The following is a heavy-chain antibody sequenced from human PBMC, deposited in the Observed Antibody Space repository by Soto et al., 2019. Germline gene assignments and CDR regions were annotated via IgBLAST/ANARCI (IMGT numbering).Heavy chain of an antibody. CDR1: GFTFSNAW. Sequence: EVQLVESGGGLVKPGGSLRLSCAASGFTFSNAWMSWVRQAPGKGLEWVGRIKRKTDGGTTDYAAPVKGRFTISRDDSKNTLILQMNSLKTEVTAVYYCTTGIVVVSPSGMDVWGQGTTVTVSS. CDR3: TTGIVVVSPSGMDV. V-gene: IGHV3-15*01. J-gene: IGHJ6*02. CDR2: IKRKTDGGTT. D-gene: IGHD3-22*01.